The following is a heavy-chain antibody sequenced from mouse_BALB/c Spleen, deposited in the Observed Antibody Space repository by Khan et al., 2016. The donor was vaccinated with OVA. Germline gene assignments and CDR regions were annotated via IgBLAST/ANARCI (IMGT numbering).Heavy chain of an antibody. J-gene: IGHJ4*01. CDR2: IWGGGST. CDR3: AKQIWSPYYGRDY. Sequence: QVQLQQPGPGLVAPSQSLSITCTVSGFSLTDHGVSWIRQPPGKGLEWLGVIWGGGSTYYNSVLKSRLSISKDNSKSQVFLKMNSLQTDDTAMYYCAKQIWSPYYGRDYWGQGTSVTVSS. CDR1: GFSLTDHG. D-gene: IGHD1-1*02. V-gene: IGHV2-6-5*01.